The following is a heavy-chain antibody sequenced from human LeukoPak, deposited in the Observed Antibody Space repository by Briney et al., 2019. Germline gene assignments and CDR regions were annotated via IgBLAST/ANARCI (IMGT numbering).Heavy chain of an antibody. D-gene: IGHD1-26*01. CDR2: ISSSSSTI. CDR1: GFTFSSYS. V-gene: IGHV3-48*04. J-gene: IGHJ4*02. Sequence: GGSLRLSCAASGFTFSSYSMNWVRQAPGKGLEWVSYISSSSSTIYYADSVKGRFTISRDNAKNSLYLQMNSLRAEDTAVYYCARDGQRSGSHQFDSWGQGTLVTVSS. CDR3: ARDGQRSGSHQFDS.